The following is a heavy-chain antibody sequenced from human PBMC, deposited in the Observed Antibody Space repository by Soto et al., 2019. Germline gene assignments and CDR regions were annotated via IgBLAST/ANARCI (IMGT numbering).Heavy chain of an antibody. Sequence: SETLSLTCTVSGGSISSGDYYWSWIRQPPGKGLEWIGYIYYSGSTYYNPSLKSRVTISVDTSKNQFSLKLSSVTAADTAVYYCARQDTAMVTWFDPWGQGTLVTISS. CDR3: ARQDTAMVTWFDP. V-gene: IGHV4-30-4*01. J-gene: IGHJ5*02. CDR2: IYYSGST. CDR1: GGSISSGDYY. D-gene: IGHD5-18*01.